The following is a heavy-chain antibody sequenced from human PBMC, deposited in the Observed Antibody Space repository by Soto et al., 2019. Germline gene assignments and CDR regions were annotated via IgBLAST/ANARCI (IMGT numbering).Heavy chain of an antibody. Sequence: SQTLSLTCAISGDSVSSNSAAWNWIRQSPSRGLEWLGRTYYRSKWYNGYAVSVKSRITINPDTSKNQFSLQLNSVTPEDTAVYYCARDSYNWNYYYYYGMDVWGQGTTVTVSS. CDR3: ARDSYNWNYYYYYGMDV. V-gene: IGHV6-1*01. J-gene: IGHJ6*02. CDR2: TYYRSKWYN. D-gene: IGHD1-20*01. CDR1: GDSVSSNSAA.